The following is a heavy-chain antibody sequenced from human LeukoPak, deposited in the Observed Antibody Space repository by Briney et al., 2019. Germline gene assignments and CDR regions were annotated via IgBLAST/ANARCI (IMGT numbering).Heavy chain of an antibody. CDR2: IKQDGSEK. CDR1: GFTFSSYW. CDR3: ARASMRMTTAGLVDY. J-gene: IGHJ4*02. Sequence: GGSLRLSCAASGFTFSSYWMNWVRQAPGKGLEWVANIKQDGSEKYYVDSVKGRFTISRDNAKNSLYLQMYSLRAEDTAVYYCARASMRMTTAGLVDYWGQGTLVTVSS. D-gene: IGHD6-13*01. V-gene: IGHV3-7*05.